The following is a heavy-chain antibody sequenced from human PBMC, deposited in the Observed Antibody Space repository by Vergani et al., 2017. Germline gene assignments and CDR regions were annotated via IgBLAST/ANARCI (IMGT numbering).Heavy chain of an antibody. J-gene: IGHJ4*02. Sequence: EVQLLESGGDLVQPGGSLRLSCAASGFTFRTYAMSWVRQAPGKGLEWVSTITYNGGRTYYADSVTGRFTISRDNSKNTLFLQLKTLRAEDTGVYYCAKDYNIMGALHYWGQGTLVAVSS. D-gene: IGHD5-12*01. CDR3: AKDYNIMGALHY. CDR2: ITYNGGRT. CDR1: GFTFRTYA. V-gene: IGHV3-23*01.